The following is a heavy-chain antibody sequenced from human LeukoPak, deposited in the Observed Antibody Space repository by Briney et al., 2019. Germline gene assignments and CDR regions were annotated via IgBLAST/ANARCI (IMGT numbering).Heavy chain of an antibody. CDR2: IRHDGSNK. J-gene: IGHJ4*02. CDR1: GFTFSSYG. Sequence: GGSLRLSCAASGFTFSSYGMHWVRQAPGKGLEWVAFIRHDGSNKYYADSVKGRFTISRDNSKNTLHLQMNSLRAEDTAVYYCARDMGIVTGYYVDYWGQGTLVTVSS. V-gene: IGHV3-30*02. CDR3: ARDMGIVTGYYVDY. D-gene: IGHD3-9*01.